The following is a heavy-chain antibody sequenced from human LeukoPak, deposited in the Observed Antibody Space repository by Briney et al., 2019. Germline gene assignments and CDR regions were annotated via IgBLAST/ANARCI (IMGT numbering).Heavy chain of an antibody. CDR1: GGSISSSSYY. D-gene: IGHD3-22*01. CDR3: ARHRGNNHYYHRGGLDY. Sequence: SETLSLTCTVSGGSISSSSYYWGWIRQPPGKGLEWIGSIYYSGSTNYNPSLKSRVTISVDTSKNQFSLKLSSVTAADTAVYYCARHRGNNHYYHRGGLDYWGQGTLVTVSS. V-gene: IGHV4-39*01. J-gene: IGHJ4*02. CDR2: IYYSGST.